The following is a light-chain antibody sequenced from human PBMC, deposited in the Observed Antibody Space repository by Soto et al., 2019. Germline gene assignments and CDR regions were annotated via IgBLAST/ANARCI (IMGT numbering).Light chain of an antibody. V-gene: IGKV1-39*01. CDR1: QSISRY. Sequence: DIQMTQSPSSLSASVGDRITITCRASQSISRYLNWYQHKPGKAPKLLINAASSLERGVPSRFSGGGSGTDFTLNISSLQPEDVATYYCQKYNSAPLTFGGGTKVDIK. J-gene: IGKJ4*01. CDR3: QKYNSAPLT. CDR2: AAS.